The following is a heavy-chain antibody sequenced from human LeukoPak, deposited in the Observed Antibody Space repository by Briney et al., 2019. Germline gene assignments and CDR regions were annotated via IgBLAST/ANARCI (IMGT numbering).Heavy chain of an antibody. CDR2: INPNTGGT. CDR1: GYTFSGYY. D-gene: IGHD1-1*01. V-gene: IGHV1-2*02. J-gene: IGHJ2*01. Sequence: ASVKVSCKASGYTFSGYYIHWVRQAPGQGLEWMGWINPNTGGTEYAQRFQDRVTMTRDTSISTAYMEVSRLRSEDTAVYYCARVPGPPDWFFDLWGRGTLVTVSS. CDR3: ARVPGPPDWFFDL.